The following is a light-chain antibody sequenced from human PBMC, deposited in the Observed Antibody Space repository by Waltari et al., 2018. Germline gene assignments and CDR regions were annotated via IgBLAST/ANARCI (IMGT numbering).Light chain of an antibody. CDR1: NIGDDN. Sequence: SYVLTQPPSVSVAPGKTARITCGGNNIGDDNVNWYQQKPGQAPVGVIYYNSDRPSRIAQRFTSSNSGNTATLTIRRVEASDEADYYCQVCVSTTYHRVFGTGTKVTVL. V-gene: IGLV3-21*04. J-gene: IGLJ1*01. CDR3: QVCVSTTYHRV. CDR2: YNS.